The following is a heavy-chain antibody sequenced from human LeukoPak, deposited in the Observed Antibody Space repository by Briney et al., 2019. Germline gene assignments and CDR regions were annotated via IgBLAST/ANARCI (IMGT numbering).Heavy chain of an antibody. CDR3: AKGRYCSPGSCYPTNWFDP. CDR2: ITGSGDNT. J-gene: IGHJ5*02. D-gene: IGHD2-15*01. CDR1: GFTFSSYA. V-gene: IGHV3-23*01. Sequence: GGSLRLSCAASGFTFSSYAMSWVRQAPGKGLEWVSSITGSGDNTYYADSVKGRFTISRDNSKSTLYLQLNSLRADDTAVYYCAKGRYCSPGSCYPTNWFDPWGQGTLVTVSS.